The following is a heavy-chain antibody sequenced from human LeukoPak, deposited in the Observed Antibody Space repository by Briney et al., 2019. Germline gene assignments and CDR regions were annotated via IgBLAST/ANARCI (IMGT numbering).Heavy chain of an antibody. CDR1: AYMFANYW. CDR3: ARQSSDSDYGSSMDV. CDR2: IYPADSDT. D-gene: IGHD4-17*01. J-gene: IGHJ6*02. Sequence: GESLKISCKGSAYMFANYWIGWVRQMPGKGLEWMGIIYPADSDTRCSPSFQGQVNMSVDKSTSTAFLHWSSLKVSDTAIYYCARQSSDSDYGSSMDVWGQGTTVTVSS. V-gene: IGHV5-51*01.